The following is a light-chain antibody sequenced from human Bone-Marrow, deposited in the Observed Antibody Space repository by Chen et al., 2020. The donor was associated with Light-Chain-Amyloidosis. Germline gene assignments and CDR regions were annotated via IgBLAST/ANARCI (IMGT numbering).Light chain of an antibody. CDR1: QSVTNW. Sequence: DIQMTQSPSTLSASVGDRVTITCRASQSVTNWFAWYQQEPGKAPTLLIYKASNVSNGVPSRFGGSGYGTEFTLTISSLQPDDFATYYCQQYNAYRYTFGQGTKLEI. V-gene: IGKV1-5*03. CDR3: QQYNAYRYT. CDR2: KAS. J-gene: IGKJ2*01.